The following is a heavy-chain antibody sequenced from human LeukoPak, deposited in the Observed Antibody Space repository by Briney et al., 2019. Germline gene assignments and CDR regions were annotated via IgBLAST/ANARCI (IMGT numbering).Heavy chain of an antibody. CDR3: AREGYSGSYSDY. J-gene: IGHJ4*02. V-gene: IGHV4-59*01. CDR2: IYYSGST. Sequence: SETLSLTCTVSGGSISSYYWSWIRQPPGKGLEWIGYIYYSGSTNYNPSLKSRVTISVDTSKNQFSLKPSSVTAADTAVYYCAREGYSGSYSDYWGQGTLVTVSS. CDR1: GGSISSYY. D-gene: IGHD1-26*01.